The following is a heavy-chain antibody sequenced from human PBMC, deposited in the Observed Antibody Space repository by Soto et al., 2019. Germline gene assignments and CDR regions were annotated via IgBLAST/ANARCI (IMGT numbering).Heavy chain of an antibody. CDR2: ISSSSSYT. V-gene: IGHV3-11*05. CDR1: GCTCRDYY. Sequence: PGGSLXRSGAAPGCTCRDYYMSWIRQAPGKGLEWVSYISSSSSYTNYADSVKGRFTISRDNAKNSLYLQMNSLRAEDTAVYYCARVVHYYGSGSYYGPYFAYWGQETLAPLPS. CDR3: ARVVHYYGSGSYYGPYFAY. J-gene: IGHJ4*02. D-gene: IGHD3-10*01.